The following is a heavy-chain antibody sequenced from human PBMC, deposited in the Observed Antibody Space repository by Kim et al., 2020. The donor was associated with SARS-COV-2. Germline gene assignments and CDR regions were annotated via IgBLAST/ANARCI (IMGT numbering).Heavy chain of an antibody. D-gene: IGHD3-3*01. Sequence: SETLSLTCAVYGGSFSGYYWSWIRQPPGKGLEWIGEINHSGSTNYNPSLKSRVTISVDTSKNQFSLKLSSVTAADTAVYYCARGLRITIFGVVIYNWFDPWGQGTLVTVSS. V-gene: IGHV4-34*01. CDR1: GGSFSGYY. CDR2: INHSGST. CDR3: ARGLRITIFGVVIYNWFDP. J-gene: IGHJ5*02.